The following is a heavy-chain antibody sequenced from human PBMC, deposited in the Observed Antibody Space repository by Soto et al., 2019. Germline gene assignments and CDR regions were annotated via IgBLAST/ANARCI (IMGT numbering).Heavy chain of an antibody. CDR1: GGSISSSSYY. CDR3: AKGGRQWLVTSDFNY. CDR2: IYYGGST. J-gene: IGHJ4*02. Sequence: SETLSLTCTVSGGSISSSSYYWGWIRQPPGKGLEWIGNIYYGGSTYYNPSLKSRVTISVDTSKNHFSLKLSSVTAEDTAVYYCAKGGRQWLVTSDFNYWGQGALVTVSS. D-gene: IGHD6-19*01. V-gene: IGHV4-39*02.